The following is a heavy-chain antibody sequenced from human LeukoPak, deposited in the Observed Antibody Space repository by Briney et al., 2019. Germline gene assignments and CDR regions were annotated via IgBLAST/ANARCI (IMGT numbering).Heavy chain of an antibody. CDR2: FDPEDGET. Sequence: APMKVSCKASGYTLTELYMHWVRQAPQNGLEWMGGFDPEDGETIYAQNFQGRVTMTEDTSTDTAYMELSSLRSEDTAVYYCATEAWAQHYYFDYWGQGTLVTVSS. D-gene: IGHD7-27*01. J-gene: IGHJ4*02. CDR1: GYTLTELY. CDR3: ATEAWAQHYYFDY. V-gene: IGHV1-24*01.